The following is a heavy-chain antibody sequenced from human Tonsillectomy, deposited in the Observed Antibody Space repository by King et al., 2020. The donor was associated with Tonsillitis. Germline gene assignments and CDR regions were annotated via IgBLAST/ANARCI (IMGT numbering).Heavy chain of an antibody. CDR1: GFTFSSYA. D-gene: IGHD3-3*01. V-gene: IGHV3-23*04. Sequence: VQLVESGGGLVQPGGSLRLSCAASGFTFSSYAMSWVRQAPGTGLEWVSAISGSGGSTYYAGSVKGRFTISRDNSKNTLYLQMNSLRAEDTAVYYCAKGYDFWSWDSYYYYYMDVWGKGTTVTVSS. CDR3: AKGYDFWSWDSYYYYYMDV. J-gene: IGHJ6*03. CDR2: ISGSGGST.